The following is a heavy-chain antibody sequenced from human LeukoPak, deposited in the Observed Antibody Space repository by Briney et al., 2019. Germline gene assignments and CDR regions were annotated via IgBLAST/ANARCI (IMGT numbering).Heavy chain of an antibody. CDR2: ISGSGAGT. V-gene: IGHV3-23*01. D-gene: IGHD5-24*01. J-gene: IGHJ4*02. CDR1: GFTFSSYA. Sequence: GGSLRLSCAVSGFTFSSYAMNWVRQAPGKGLEWVSGISGSGAGTYYADSVKGRFTISRDNSKNTLYLQMNSLRAEDTAVYYSVKRVRDFYNYSYDFDCWGQGTMVTVSS. CDR3: VKRVRDFYNYSYDFDC.